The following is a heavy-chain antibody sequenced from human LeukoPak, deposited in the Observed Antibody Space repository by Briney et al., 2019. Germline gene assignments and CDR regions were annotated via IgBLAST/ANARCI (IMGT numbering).Heavy chain of an antibody. J-gene: IGHJ4*02. CDR3: ARDRWSANIHPCPIDY. CDR2: IDIVGGPI. CDR1: GVSSRNFE. V-gene: IGHV3-48*03. Sequence: GGSPRLSCEASGVSSRNFEMNCVRPTPGRRLEWVSYIDIVGGPISYTDSVKGRFTISRDNTRNSVFLQMNSLRVEDTAVYFCARDRWSANIHPCPIDYWGQGALVTVSS. D-gene: IGHD4/OR15-4a*01.